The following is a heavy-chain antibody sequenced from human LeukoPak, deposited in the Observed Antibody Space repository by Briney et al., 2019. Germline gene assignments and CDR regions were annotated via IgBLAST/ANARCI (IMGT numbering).Heavy chain of an antibody. CDR3: AKDWSSVGHYLDY. Sequence: GGSLRLSCAASGFTFSSYAMSWVRQAPGKGLEWVSAISGRGGSTYYADSVKGRFTISRDNSKNTLYLQMNSLRAEDTALYYCAKDWSSVGHYLDYWGQGALVTVSS. V-gene: IGHV3-23*01. CDR1: GFTFSSYA. J-gene: IGHJ4*02. D-gene: IGHD1-26*01. CDR2: ISGRGGST.